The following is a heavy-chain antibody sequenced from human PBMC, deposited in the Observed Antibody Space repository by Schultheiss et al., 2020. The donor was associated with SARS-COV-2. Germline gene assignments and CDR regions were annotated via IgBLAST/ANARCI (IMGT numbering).Heavy chain of an antibody. CDR3: ARDGSPAEYGAY. CDR2: ISGSGGST. D-gene: IGHD1-26*01. V-gene: IGHV3-23*01. CDR1: GFTFSSYG. J-gene: IGHJ4*02. Sequence: GGSLRLSCAASGFTFSSYGMHWVRQAPGKGLEWVSAISGSGGSTYYADSVKGRFTISRDNSKNTLYLQMNSLRPDDTAVYYCARDGSPAEYGAYWGQGILVTVSS.